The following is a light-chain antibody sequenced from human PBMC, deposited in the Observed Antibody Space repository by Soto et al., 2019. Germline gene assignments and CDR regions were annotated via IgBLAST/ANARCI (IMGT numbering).Light chain of an antibody. J-gene: IGLJ1*01. CDR3: GLYLGSGISV. CDR1: SGSVSTHYY. CDR2: NTN. Sequence: QTVVTQEPSFSVSPGGTVTLTCGSTSGSVSTHYYPSWYQQTPGQAPRTLIYNTNTRSSGVPDRFSGSILGNKAALTITGAQTDDESYYYCGLYLGSGISVFGTGTKLTVL. V-gene: IGLV8-61*01.